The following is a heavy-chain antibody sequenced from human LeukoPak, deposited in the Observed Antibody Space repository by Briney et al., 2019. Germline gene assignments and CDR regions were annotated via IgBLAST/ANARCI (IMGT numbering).Heavy chain of an antibody. Sequence: GESLKISCKGSGYIFTSYWISWVRQMPGKGLEWMGRIDPSDSYTNYGPSFQGHVYISADKSISTAYLQWSSLKASDTAMYYCATDMTTVTSGYWGQGTVVTVSS. CDR1: GYIFTSYW. J-gene: IGHJ4*02. D-gene: IGHD4-17*01. CDR3: ATDMTTVTSGY. CDR2: IDPSDSYT. V-gene: IGHV5-10-1*01.